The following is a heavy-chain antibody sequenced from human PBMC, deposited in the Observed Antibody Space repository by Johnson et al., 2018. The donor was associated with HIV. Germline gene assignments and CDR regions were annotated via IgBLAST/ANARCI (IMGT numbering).Heavy chain of an antibody. CDR3: AKDRIVVAIGDAFDI. V-gene: IGHV3-66*01. J-gene: IGHJ3*02. Sequence: EVQVVESVGGVVQPGRSQRLSCAASGFTVSSNYMSWVRQAPGKGLEWVSVIYSGGSTYYADSVKGRFTISRDNSKNTLYLQMNSLRAEDTAVYYCAKDRIVVAIGDAFDIWGQGTMVTVSS. CDR2: IYSGGST. CDR1: GFTVSSNY. D-gene: IGHD1-26*01.